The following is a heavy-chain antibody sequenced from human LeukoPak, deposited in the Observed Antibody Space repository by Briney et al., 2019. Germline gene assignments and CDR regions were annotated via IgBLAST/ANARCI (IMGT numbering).Heavy chain of an antibody. CDR2: INWNGGST. D-gene: IGHD3-9*01. CDR1: GFTFDDSV. Sequence: GGSLRLSCAASGFTFDDSVMSWVRQAPGKGLEWVSSINWNGGSTGYADSVMGRFTISRDNAKNSLYLQMNSLRAEDTAVYYCAKDGGEYYDILTGYYPRLYYMDVWGKGTTVTISS. CDR3: AKDGGEYYDILTGYYPRLYYMDV. J-gene: IGHJ6*03. V-gene: IGHV3-20*04.